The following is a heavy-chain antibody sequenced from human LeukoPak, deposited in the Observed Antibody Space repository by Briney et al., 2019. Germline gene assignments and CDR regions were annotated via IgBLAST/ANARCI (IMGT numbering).Heavy chain of an antibody. CDR2: MNPNSGNT. CDR3: ARGTKGYCSGASCYYIDY. V-gene: IGHV1-8*01. D-gene: IGHD2-15*01. CDR1: GYTFTSYD. Sequence: GASVKVSCKASGYTFTSYDINWVRQAPGQGLEWMGWMNPNSGNTGYAQKLQGRVTMTRNTSISTAYMELSSLRSEDTAVYYCARGTKGYCSGASCYYIDYWGQGALVTVSS. J-gene: IGHJ4*02.